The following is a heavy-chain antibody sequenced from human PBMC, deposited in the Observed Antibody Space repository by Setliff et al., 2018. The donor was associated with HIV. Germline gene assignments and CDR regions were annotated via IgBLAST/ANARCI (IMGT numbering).Heavy chain of an antibody. D-gene: IGHD5-12*01. CDR2: LDPNSGGT. Sequence: SCNYIHWVRQAPGQGLEWVGWLDPNSGGTNFAQKFQGRVTLTRDTSINTAYMELSRLKSDDTAVYYCTRAGSGYDSYYYYAMDVWGQGTTVTVSS. CDR3: TRAGSGYDSYYYYAMDV. J-gene: IGHJ6*02. V-gene: IGHV1-2*02. CDR1: SCNY.